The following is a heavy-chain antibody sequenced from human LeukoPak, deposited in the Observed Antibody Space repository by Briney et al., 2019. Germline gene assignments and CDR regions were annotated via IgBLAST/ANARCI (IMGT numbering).Heavy chain of an antibody. CDR2: IYYSGST. J-gene: IGHJ5*02. CDR3: ARVPYCSGGGCYPYNWFDP. CDR1: GDPINSYY. Sequence: PSETLSLTCTVSGDPINSYYWTWIRQPPGKGLEWIGYIYYSGSTNYNPSLKSRVTISVDTSKNQFSLKLSSVTAADTAVYYCARVPYCSGGGCYPYNWFDPWGQGTLVTVSS. V-gene: IGHV4-59*01. D-gene: IGHD2-15*01.